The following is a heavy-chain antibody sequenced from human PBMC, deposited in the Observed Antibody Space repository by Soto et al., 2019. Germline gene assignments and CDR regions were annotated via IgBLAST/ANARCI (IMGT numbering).Heavy chain of an antibody. CDR1: GYTFTSYD. Sequence: QVQLVQSGAEVKKPGASVKVSCKASGYTFTSYDINWVRQATGQGLEWMGWMNPNSGNTGYAQKFQGRDTMTRNTSISTAYMELSSLRSEDTAVYYCVRAELRYGSGSYPFDNWGQGTLVTVSP. V-gene: IGHV1-8*01. CDR2: MNPNSGNT. CDR3: VRAELRYGSGSYPFDN. D-gene: IGHD3-10*01. J-gene: IGHJ4*02.